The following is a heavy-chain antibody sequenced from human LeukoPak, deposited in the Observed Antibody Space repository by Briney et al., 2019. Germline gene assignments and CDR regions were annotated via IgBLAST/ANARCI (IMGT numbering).Heavy chain of an antibody. CDR3: ARDNRAGPYSSSSEGIDY. CDR1: GGSISSYY. Sequence: SETLSLTCTVSGGSISSYYWSWIRQPPGKGLEWIGYIYYSGSTNYNPPLKSRVTISVDTSKNQFSLKLSSVTAADTAVYYCARDNRAGPYSSSSEGIDYWGQGTLVTVSS. V-gene: IGHV4-59*01. CDR2: IYYSGST. D-gene: IGHD6-6*01. J-gene: IGHJ4*02.